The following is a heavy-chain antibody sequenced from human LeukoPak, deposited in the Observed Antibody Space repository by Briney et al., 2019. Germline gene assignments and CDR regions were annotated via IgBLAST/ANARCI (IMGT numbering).Heavy chain of an antibody. D-gene: IGHD3-22*01. J-gene: IGHJ5*02. CDR3: ARGYYYDTTKLDL. V-gene: IGHV3-74*01. CDR1: GFTFSSYW. Sequence: PGGSLRLSCAASGFTFSSYWMHWVRQAPGKGLVWVSRTDTDGSSTNYADSVKGRFTISRDNAKNTLSLQMNSPRAEDTAVYYCARGYYYDTTKLDLWGQGTLVTVSS. CDR2: TDTDGSST.